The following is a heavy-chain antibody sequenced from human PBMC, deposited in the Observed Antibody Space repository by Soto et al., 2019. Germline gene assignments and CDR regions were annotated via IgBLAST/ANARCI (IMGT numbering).Heavy chain of an antibody. CDR1: GGSFSGYY. Sequence: QVQLQQWGAGLLKPSEPLSLTCAVYGGSFSGYYWSWIRQPPGKGLGWIGEINHSGSTNYNPSLKSRVTISVDTSKNQFSLKLSSVTAADTAVYYCARRMPTMVRGNGFDYWGQGTLVTVSS. D-gene: IGHD3-10*01. CDR3: ARRMPTMVRGNGFDY. V-gene: IGHV4-34*01. CDR2: INHSGST. J-gene: IGHJ4*02.